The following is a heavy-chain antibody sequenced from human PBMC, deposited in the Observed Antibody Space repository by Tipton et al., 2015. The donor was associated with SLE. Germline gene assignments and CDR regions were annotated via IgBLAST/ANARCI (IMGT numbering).Heavy chain of an antibody. CDR2: IYPYNGDT. CDR3: ARDRGMIVGFMDV. V-gene: IGHV1-2*02. J-gene: IGHJ6*02. Sequence: QVQLVQSGAEVKMPGASVRVSCEASGYTFTGSYVHWVRQAPGQGLEWMGWIYPYNGDTDYAQKFQGRITMTRDTSISTAYMELSRLRSDDTAVDYCARDRGMIVGFMDVWGQGTTVTVSS. D-gene: IGHD1-26*01. CDR1: GYTFTGSY.